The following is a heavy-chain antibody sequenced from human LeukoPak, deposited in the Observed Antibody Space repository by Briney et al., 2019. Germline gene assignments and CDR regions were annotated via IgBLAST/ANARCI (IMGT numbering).Heavy chain of an antibody. D-gene: IGHD3-22*01. Sequence: PGGSLRLSCAASGFTFSSYWMSWVRQAPGKGLEWVANIKQDGSEKYYVDSVKGRFTISRDNAKNSLYLQMSSLRAEDTAVYYCARDTYDGSGYYAHLDYWGRGTLVTVSS. J-gene: IGHJ4*02. CDR2: IKQDGSEK. CDR3: ARDTYDGSGYYAHLDY. V-gene: IGHV3-7*01. CDR1: GFTFSSYW.